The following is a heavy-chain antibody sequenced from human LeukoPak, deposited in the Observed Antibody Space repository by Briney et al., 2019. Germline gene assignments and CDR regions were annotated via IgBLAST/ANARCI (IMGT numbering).Heavy chain of an antibody. CDR3: ARARFGYNRGPFDY. D-gene: IGHD5-24*01. J-gene: IGHJ4*02. CDR1: GFTFTSYA. V-gene: IGHV3-30-3*01. CDR2: ISYDGSNK. Sequence: GGSLRLSCAASGFTFTSYAMHWVRQAPGKGLEWVAFISYDGSNKHYADSVKGRFTISRDNSKNTLYLQMNSLRPEDTAVYYCARARFGYNRGPFDYWGQGILVTVSS.